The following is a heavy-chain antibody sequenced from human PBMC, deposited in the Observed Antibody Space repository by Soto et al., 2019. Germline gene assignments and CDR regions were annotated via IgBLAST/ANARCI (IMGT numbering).Heavy chain of an antibody. V-gene: IGHV3-33*01. J-gene: IGHJ4*02. CDR3: AREGYCSGGSCYYFDN. D-gene: IGHD2-15*01. CDR1: GFSFSSYG. Sequence: GSLRLSCAASGFSFSSYGMHWVRQAPXKGLEWVAVIWYDGSNKYYADSVKGRFTISRDNSKNTLYLQMNSLRAEDTAVYYCAREGYCSGGSCYYFDNWGPGTLVTVSS. CDR2: IWYDGSNK.